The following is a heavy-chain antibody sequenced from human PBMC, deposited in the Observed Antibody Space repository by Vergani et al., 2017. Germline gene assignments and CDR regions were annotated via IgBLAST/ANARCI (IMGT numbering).Heavy chain of an antibody. CDR2: MYHSGST. V-gene: IGHV4-59*01. CDR3: GRVADFYGLGSRLLDL. J-gene: IGHJ5*02. CDR1: GGSMSGYY. Sequence: QLQLQQSGPGLVKPSETLSLTCSVSGGSMSGYYWSWIRQPPGKELEWIGYMYHSGSTNYNPSLETRVTISGDTSKNQFSLKLNSLTAADTAVYYCGRVADFYGLGSRLLDLWGQGILVTVSS. D-gene: IGHD3-10*01.